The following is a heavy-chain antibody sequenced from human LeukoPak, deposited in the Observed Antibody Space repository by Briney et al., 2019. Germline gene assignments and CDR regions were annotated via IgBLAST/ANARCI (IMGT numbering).Heavy chain of an antibody. CDR2: IRYDGSNK. Sequence: GGSLRLSCAASGFTFSSYGMHWVRQAPGKGLEWVAFIRYDGSNKYYADSVKGRFTISRDNSKNTLYLQMNSLRAEDTAAYYCAKDQNYYDSSGYYTFFPYDYWGQGTLVTVSS. J-gene: IGHJ4*02. CDR3: AKDQNYYDSSGYYTFFPYDY. V-gene: IGHV3-30*02. CDR1: GFTFSSYG. D-gene: IGHD3-22*01.